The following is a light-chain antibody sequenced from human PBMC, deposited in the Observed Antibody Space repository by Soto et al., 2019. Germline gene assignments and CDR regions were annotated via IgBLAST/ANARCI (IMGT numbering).Light chain of an antibody. V-gene: IGKV1-39*01. Sequence: DIQMTQSPSSLSASVGDRVTITCRASQSISNYLNWYQQKPGKAPKLLIYAASSLQSGVPSRFSGSGSGTDFTLTIRSLQHEASPTYSCHQSSNARTVGQGTKVDTK. J-gene: IGKJ1*01. CDR2: AAS. CDR3: HQSSNART. CDR1: QSISNY.